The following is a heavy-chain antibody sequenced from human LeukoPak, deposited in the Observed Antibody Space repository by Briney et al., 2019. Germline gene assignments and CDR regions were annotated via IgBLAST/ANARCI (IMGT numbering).Heavy chain of an antibody. J-gene: IGHJ4*02. D-gene: IGHD1-26*01. V-gene: IGHV4-59*12. CDR3: ARDGPFPGEEGAAHFDY. CDR1: GFTFSSYA. CDR2: IYYSGSI. Sequence: GSLRLSCAAAGFTFSSYAMHWVRQSPGQGLEWLGSIYYSGSIYYNPSLKSRVTIAVDTSKNQFSLKLKSVTVADTAVYYCARDGPFPGEEGAAHFDYWGQGILVTVSS.